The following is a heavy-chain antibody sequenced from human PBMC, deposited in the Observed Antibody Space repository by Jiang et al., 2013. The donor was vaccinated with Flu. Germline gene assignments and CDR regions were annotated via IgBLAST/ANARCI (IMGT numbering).Heavy chain of an antibody. D-gene: IGHD6-13*01. J-gene: IGHJ6*02. CDR3: ARDTEMSSWNFGIAYYDGLDV. V-gene: IGHV3-11*06. Sequence: LVKPGGSLRLSCVASGFTFSDSYMSWLRQAPGKGLEWISYISSSSRYTDYADSVKGRFTISRDNAQNSLYLQMDSLRAEDTAVYYCARDTEMSSWNFGIAYYDGLDVWGQGTTVTVSS. CDR2: ISSSSRYT. CDR1: GFTFSDSY.